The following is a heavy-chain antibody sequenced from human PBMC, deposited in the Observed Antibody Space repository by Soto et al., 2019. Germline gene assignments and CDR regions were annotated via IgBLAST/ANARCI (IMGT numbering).Heavy chain of an antibody. V-gene: IGHV3-72*01. D-gene: IGHD3-10*01. CDR2: TRNKANSYST. CDR3: VRTSHYGSGSWNFDY. CDR1: GFTFSDHY. Sequence: EVQLVESGGGLVQPGGSLRLSCAASGFTFSDHYMDWVRQAPGKGLEWVGRTRNKANSYSTEYAASVRCRFTISRDESKNSLYLQMNSLKTEDTAVYYCVRTSHYGSGSWNFDYWGQGTLVTVSS. J-gene: IGHJ4*02.